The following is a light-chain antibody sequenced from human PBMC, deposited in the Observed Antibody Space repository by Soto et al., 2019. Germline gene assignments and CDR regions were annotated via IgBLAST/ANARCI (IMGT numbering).Light chain of an antibody. Sequence: EIGLTQSPGTLSLSPGESAPLSCRASQSVSSSYFAWYQQKPGQAHRLLIYGASSRATGIPDRFSGSGSGTDLTITISRLEPEDFEVYYCQQYGSSPWTFGQGTKV. J-gene: IGKJ1*01. CDR3: QQYGSSPWT. V-gene: IGKV3-20*01. CDR2: GAS. CDR1: QSVSSSY.